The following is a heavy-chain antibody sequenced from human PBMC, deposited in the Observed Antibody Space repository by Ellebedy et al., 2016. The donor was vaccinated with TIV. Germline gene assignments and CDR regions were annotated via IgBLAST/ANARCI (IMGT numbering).Heavy chain of an antibody. Sequence: SETLSLXXAVSGGSISSGGYSWSWIRQPPGKGLEWIGYIYHSGSTYYNPSLKSRVTISVDRSKNQFSLKLSSVTAADTAVYYCAREVVGATGYWGQGTLVTVSS. CDR2: IYHSGST. D-gene: IGHD1-26*01. J-gene: IGHJ4*02. V-gene: IGHV4-30-2*01. CDR3: AREVVGATGY. CDR1: GGSISSGGYS.